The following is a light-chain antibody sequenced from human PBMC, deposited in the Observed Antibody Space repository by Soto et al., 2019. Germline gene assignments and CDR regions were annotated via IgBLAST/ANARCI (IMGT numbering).Light chain of an antibody. CDR3: ATWNDGVFV. CDR1: TSNIGGST. CDR2: GNT. V-gene: IGLV1-44*01. J-gene: IGLJ1*01. Sequence: QSVLTQPPSASGTPGQRVTISCSGSTSNIGGSTVSWYQQFPGAAPKLLIYGNTQRPLGVPVRFSASKSDTSASLAISGLQSEDEDDYYCATWNDGVFVFEIGTKVNGL.